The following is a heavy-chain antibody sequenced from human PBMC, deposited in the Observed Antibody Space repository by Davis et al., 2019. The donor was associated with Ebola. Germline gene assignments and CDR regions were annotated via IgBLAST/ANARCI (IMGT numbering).Heavy chain of an antibody. V-gene: IGHV4-61*01. Sequence: PSETLSLTCTVSGGSVSSGSYYWSWIRQPPGKGLEWIGYIYYSGSTNYNPSLKSRVTMSVDTSKNQFSLKLSSVTAADTAVYYCAREREYSSPWDYWGQGTTVTVSS. D-gene: IGHD6-6*01. J-gene: IGHJ4*03. CDR1: GGSVSSGSYY. CDR3: AREREYSSPWDY. CDR2: IYYSGST.